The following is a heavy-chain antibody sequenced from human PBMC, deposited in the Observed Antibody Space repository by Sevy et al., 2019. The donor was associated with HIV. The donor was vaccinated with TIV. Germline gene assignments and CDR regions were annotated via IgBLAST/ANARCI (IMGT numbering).Heavy chain of an antibody. CDR1: GLTFTYAW. D-gene: IGHD2-8*01. Sequence: GGSLRLSCAVSGLTFTYAWMSWVRQAPGKGLEWVGRIKSKVDGGTTDYGVPVKGRFTISRDDSKNTLYLQMNSLKTEDTAVYYCATDPIIVLMVTDGMDVWGQGTTVTVSS. J-gene: IGHJ6*02. CDR3: ATDPIIVLMVTDGMDV. V-gene: IGHV3-15*01. CDR2: IKSKVDGGTT.